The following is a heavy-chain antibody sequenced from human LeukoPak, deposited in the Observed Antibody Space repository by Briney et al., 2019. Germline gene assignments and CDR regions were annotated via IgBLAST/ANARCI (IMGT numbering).Heavy chain of an antibody. V-gene: IGHV3-9*01. CDR3: ATDSMLVSGSGSYFDY. Sequence: GRSLRLSCAASGFTFDDYAMHWVRQGPGKGLEWVSGISWNSGSIVYADSVKGRFTISRDNAKNSLYLQMDTLRPEDTALYYCATDSMLVSGSGSYFDYWAREPWSPSPQ. D-gene: IGHD3-10*01. J-gene: IGHJ4*02. CDR1: GFTFDDYA. CDR2: ISWNSGSI.